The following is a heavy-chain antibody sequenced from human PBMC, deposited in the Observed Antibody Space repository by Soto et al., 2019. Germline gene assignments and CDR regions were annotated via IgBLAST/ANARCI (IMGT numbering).Heavy chain of an antibody. CDR2: ISATSTYI. CDR1: GFTFSDFY. D-gene: IGHD6-25*01. CDR3: ASRSATRDFDY. Sequence: QVQLVESGGDLVKPGGSLRLSCAASGFTFSDFYMAWIRQAPGKGLEWISYISATSTYISYADSVKGRFTISRDNTINSLYLHMNSLRPEDTAVYSCASRSATRDFDYWGQGTLVTVSS. V-gene: IGHV3-11*05. J-gene: IGHJ4*02.